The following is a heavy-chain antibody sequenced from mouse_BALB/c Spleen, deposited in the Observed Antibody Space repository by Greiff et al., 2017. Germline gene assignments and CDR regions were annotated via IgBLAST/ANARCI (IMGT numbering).Heavy chain of an antibody. J-gene: IGHJ3*01. CDR2: ISYSGST. CDR1: GDSITSGY. Sequence: EVQVVESGPSLVKPSQTLSLTCSVTGDSITSGYWNWIRKFPGNKLEYMGYISYSGSTYYNPSLKSRISITRDTSKNQYYLQLNSVTTEDTATYYCARWGGSSYDLPWFAYWGQGTLVTVSA. D-gene: IGHD1-1*01. CDR3: ARWGGSSYDLPWFAY. V-gene: IGHV3-8*02.